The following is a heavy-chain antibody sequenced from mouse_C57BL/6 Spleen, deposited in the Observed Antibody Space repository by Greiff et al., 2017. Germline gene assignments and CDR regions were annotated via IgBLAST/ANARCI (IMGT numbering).Heavy chain of an antibody. J-gene: IGHJ2*01. CDR3: ARRGPNFDLDY. CDR1: GYAFSSYW. D-gene: IGHD3-3*01. V-gene: IGHV1-80*01. CDR2: IYPGDGDT. Sequence: QVQLQQSGAELVKPGASVKISCKASGYAFSSYWMNWVKQRPGKGLEWIGQIYPGDGDTNYNGKVKSKATMTADKSASTAYMQLSSLTSEDSAGYLCARRGPNFDLDYWGQGTTLTVSS.